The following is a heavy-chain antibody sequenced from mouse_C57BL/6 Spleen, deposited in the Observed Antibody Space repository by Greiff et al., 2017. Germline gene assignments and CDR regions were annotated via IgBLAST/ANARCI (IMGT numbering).Heavy chain of an antibody. Sequence: QVQLKQPGAELVKPGASVKLSCKASGYTFTSYWMHWVKQRPGQGLEWIGMIHPNSGSTNYNEKFKSKATLTVDKSSSTAYMQLSSLTSEDSAVYYCARGGGSLGYWGQGTTLTVSS. CDR1: GYTFTSYW. CDR3: ARGGGSLGY. J-gene: IGHJ2*01. V-gene: IGHV1-64*01. D-gene: IGHD3-1*01. CDR2: IHPNSGST.